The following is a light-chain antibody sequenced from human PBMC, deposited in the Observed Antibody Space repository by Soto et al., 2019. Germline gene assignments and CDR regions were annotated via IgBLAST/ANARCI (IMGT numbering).Light chain of an antibody. J-gene: IGKJ5*01. CDR2: ATT. CDR1: QGISSW. V-gene: IGKV1-12*01. CDR3: QQSDSFPVT. Sequence: DIQMTQSPSSVSASVGDRVTITCRARQGISSWLAWYQQKPGKAPTLLIYATTSLQSGVPSRFSGSGSGTDFTLTISSLQTEDFATYYCQQSDSFPVTFGQGTRLEVK.